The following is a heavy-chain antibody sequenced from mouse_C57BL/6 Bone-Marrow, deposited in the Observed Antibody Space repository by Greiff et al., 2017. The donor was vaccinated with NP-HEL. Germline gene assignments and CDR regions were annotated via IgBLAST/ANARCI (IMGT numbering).Heavy chain of an antibody. CDR2: IDPEDGET. CDR1: GFNIKDYY. V-gene: IGHV14-2*01. CDR3: ARTDYGSSYWYFDV. Sequence: VHVKQSGAELVKPGASVKLSCTASGFNIKDYYMHWVKQRTEQGLEWIGRIDPEDGETKYAPNFQGKATITADTSSNTAYLQLSSLTSEDTAVYYCARTDYGSSYWYFDVWGTGTTVTVSS. D-gene: IGHD1-1*01. J-gene: IGHJ1*03.